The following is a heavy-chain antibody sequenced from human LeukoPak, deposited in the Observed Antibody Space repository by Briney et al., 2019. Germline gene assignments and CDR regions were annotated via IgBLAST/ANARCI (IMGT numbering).Heavy chain of an antibody. J-gene: IGHJ4*02. Sequence: ASVKVSCKASGYTFTNYFMHWVRQAPGQGRVWTGIINPSGGSTSYAQKFQGRVTMTRDTSTSTVYMELSSLRSEDTAVYYCARGGSSSLPFFDYWGQGTLVTVSS. CDR2: INPSGGST. V-gene: IGHV1-46*01. CDR3: ARGGSSSLPFFDY. CDR1: GYTFTNYF. D-gene: IGHD6-13*01.